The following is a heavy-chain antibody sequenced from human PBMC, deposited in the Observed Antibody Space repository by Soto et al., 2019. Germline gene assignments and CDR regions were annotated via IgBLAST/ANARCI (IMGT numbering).Heavy chain of an antibody. Sequence: QVQLVQSGAEVKKPGASVKVSCKASGYTFTSYDINWVRQATGQGLEWMGWMNPNSGNTGYAQKFQGRVTMTRNTSISTAYMELSSLRSEDTAVYYCARAAAVAVAGTRGYYGMDVWGQGTTVTVSS. V-gene: IGHV1-8*01. CDR3: ARAAAVAVAGTRGYYGMDV. CDR2: MNPNSGNT. D-gene: IGHD6-19*01. CDR1: GYTFTSYD. J-gene: IGHJ6*02.